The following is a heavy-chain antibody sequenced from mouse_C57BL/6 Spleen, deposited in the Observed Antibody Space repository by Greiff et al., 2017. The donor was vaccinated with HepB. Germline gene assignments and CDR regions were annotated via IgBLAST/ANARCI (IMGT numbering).Heavy chain of an antibody. CDR3: ARDQVLYEGYFDAMDY. V-gene: IGHV3-6*01. Sequence: EVHLVESGPGLVKPSQSLSLTCSVTGYSITSGYYWNWIRQFPGNKLEWMGYISYDGSNNYKPSLKNRISITRDTSKNQFFLKLNSVTTEDTATYYCARDQVLYEGYFDAMDYWGQGTSVTVSS. J-gene: IGHJ4*01. CDR2: ISYDGSN. CDR1: GYSITSGYY. D-gene: IGHD2-3*01.